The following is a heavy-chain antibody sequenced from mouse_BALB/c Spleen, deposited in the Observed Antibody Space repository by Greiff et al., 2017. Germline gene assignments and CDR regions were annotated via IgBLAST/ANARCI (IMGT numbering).Heavy chain of an antibody. CDR2: INPSSGYT. CDR1: GYTFTSYT. J-gene: IGHJ2*01. CDR3: ARYDYGSSYYFDY. Sequence: VQGVESGAELARPGASVKMSCKASGYTFTSYTMHWVKQRPGQGLEWIGYINPSSGYTNYNQKFKDKATWTADKSSSTAYMQLSSLTSEDSAVYYCARYDYGSSYYFDYWGQGTTLTVSS. V-gene: IGHV1-4*01. D-gene: IGHD1-1*01.